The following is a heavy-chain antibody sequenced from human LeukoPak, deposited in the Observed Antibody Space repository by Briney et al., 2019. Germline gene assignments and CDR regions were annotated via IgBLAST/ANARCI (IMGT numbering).Heavy chain of an antibody. V-gene: IGHV3-23*01. D-gene: IGHD6-19*01. CDR3: AKDPAVANTARRFQH. J-gene: IGHJ1*01. CDR2: ISGSGAST. Sequence: GGSLRLSCAAFGFTFSSYTMSWVRQAPGKGLEWVSAISGSGASTYYADSVKGRFTISRDNSKNTLYLQMNSLRAEDTAVYYCAKDPAVANTARRFQHWGQGTLVTVTS. CDR1: GFTFSSYT.